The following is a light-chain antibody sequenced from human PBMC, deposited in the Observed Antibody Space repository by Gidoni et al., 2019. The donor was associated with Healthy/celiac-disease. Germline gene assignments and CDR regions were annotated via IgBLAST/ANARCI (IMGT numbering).Light chain of an antibody. V-gene: IGKV4-1*01. Sequence: DIVMTQSPDSLAVSLGERATINCKSSQSVLYSSNNKNYLAWYQQKPGQPPKLLIYWASTRESGVPDRFRGSGSGTDFTLTISSLQAEDVAVYYCQRYYRTSYTFGQGTKLEIK. CDR3: QRYYRTSYT. J-gene: IGKJ2*01. CDR1: QSVLYSSNNKNY. CDR2: WAS.